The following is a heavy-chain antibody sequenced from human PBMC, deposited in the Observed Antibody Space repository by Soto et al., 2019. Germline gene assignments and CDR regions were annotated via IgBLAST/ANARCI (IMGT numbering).Heavy chain of an antibody. D-gene: IGHD1-7*01. CDR3: ARAGIGGTAFRGFCDY. J-gene: IGHJ4*02. CDR1: GYIFSGYG. V-gene: IGHV3-33*01. Sequence: QEQLLESGGGVVQPGTSLRLSCAASGYIFSGYGMHWVRQAPGKGLEGVAVIWYDGSNKYYADSVKGRFTISRNNSKNMLYLRMDSLRAEDTAVYYCARAGIGGTAFRGFCDYWGQGALVTVFS. CDR2: IWYDGSNK.